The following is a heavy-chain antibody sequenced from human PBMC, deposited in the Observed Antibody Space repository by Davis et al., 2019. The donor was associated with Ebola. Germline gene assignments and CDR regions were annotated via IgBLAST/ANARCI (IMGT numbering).Heavy chain of an antibody. CDR3: ARYVVAGTVGRLDP. CDR1: GESTSSGSYF. J-gene: IGHJ5*02. D-gene: IGHD6-19*01. CDR2: VYTNGHT. V-gene: IGHV4-61*09. Sequence: PSETLSLTCTVSGESTSSGSYFWSSLRQPAGKGLEWIGHVYTNGHTSYNPSLKSRPTMSVDTSMNQFSLNLSSVTAADTAGYYCARYVVAGTVGRLDPWGQGTLATVSS.